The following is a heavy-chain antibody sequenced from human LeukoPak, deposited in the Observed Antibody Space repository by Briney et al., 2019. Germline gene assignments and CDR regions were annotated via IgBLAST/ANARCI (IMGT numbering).Heavy chain of an antibody. J-gene: IGHJ4*02. CDR1: GGSFSGYY. Sequence: SETLSLTCAVYGGSFSGYYWSWIRQPPGKGLEWIGEINHSGSTNYNPSLKSRVTISVDTSKNQFSLKPSSMTAADTAVYYCARKRWVIAPFDYWGQGTLVTVSS. CDR2: INHSGST. CDR3: ARKRWVIAPFDY. V-gene: IGHV4-34*01. D-gene: IGHD3-16*02.